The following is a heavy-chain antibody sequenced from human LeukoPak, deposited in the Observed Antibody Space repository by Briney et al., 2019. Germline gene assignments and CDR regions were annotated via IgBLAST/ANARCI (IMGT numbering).Heavy chain of an antibody. Sequence: SVKVSCKASGGTFSSYAISWVRQAPGQGLEWVGRIIPILGIANYAQKFQGRVTITADKSTSTAYMELSSLRSEDTAVYYCAGGDGYSSLFDYWGQGTLVTVSS. CDR3: AGGDGYSSLFDY. D-gene: IGHD5-24*01. CDR2: IIPILGIA. V-gene: IGHV1-69*04. J-gene: IGHJ4*02. CDR1: GGTFSSYA.